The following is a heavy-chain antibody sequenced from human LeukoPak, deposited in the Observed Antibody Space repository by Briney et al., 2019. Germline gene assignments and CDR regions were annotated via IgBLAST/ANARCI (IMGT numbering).Heavy chain of an antibody. V-gene: IGHV5-51*03. CDR1: GYSFTSYW. D-gene: IGHD3-3*01. CDR3: ARESSELRFLEWLNAFDI. Sequence: GESLKISCKGSGYSFTSYWIGWVRQMPGKGLEWMGIIYPGDSDTRYSPSFQGQVTISADKSISTAYLQWSSLKASDTAMHYCARESSELRFLEWLNAFDIWGQGTMVTVSS. CDR2: IYPGDSDT. J-gene: IGHJ3*02.